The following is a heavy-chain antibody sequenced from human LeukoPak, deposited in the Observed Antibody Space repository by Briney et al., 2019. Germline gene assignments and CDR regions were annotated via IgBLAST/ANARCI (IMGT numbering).Heavy chain of an antibody. V-gene: IGHV5-51*01. CDR3: ARGGDGYNPYNWFDP. D-gene: IGHD5-24*01. J-gene: IGHJ5*02. CDR1: GYSFTSYR. Sequence: GESLKISCKGSGYSFTSYRIGWVRQMPGKGLEWMGIIYPGDSDTRYSPSFQGQVTISADKSISTAYLQWSNLKASDTAMYYCARGGDGYNPYNWFDPWGQGTLVTVSS. CDR2: IYPGDSDT.